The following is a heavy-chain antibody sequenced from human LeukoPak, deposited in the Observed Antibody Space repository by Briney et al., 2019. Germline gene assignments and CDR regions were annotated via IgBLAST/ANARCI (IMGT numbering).Heavy chain of an antibody. CDR3: ARYVYDSSGYPGLYYYYYYMDV. Sequence: GASVKVSCKASGYTFTSYDINWVRQATGQGLEWMGWMNPNSGNTGYAQKFQGRVTMTRNTSISTAYMELSSLRSDDTAVYYCARYVYDSSGYPGLYYYYYYMDVWGKGTTVTVSS. CDR1: GYTFTSYD. CDR2: MNPNSGNT. J-gene: IGHJ6*03. D-gene: IGHD3-22*01. V-gene: IGHV1-8*01.